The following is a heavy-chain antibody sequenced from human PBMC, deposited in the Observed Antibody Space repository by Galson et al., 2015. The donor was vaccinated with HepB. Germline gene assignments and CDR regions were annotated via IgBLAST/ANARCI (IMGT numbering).Heavy chain of an antibody. Sequence: SVKVSCKVSGYTLTELSMHRVRQAPGKGLEWMGGFDPEDGETIYAQKFQGRVTMTEDTSTDTAYMELSSLRSEDTAVYYCATWDCSGGSCYLRYWYFDLWGRGTLVTVSS. CDR3: ATWDCSGGSCYLRYWYFDL. V-gene: IGHV1-24*01. J-gene: IGHJ2*01. CDR2: FDPEDGET. D-gene: IGHD2-15*01. CDR1: GYTLTELS.